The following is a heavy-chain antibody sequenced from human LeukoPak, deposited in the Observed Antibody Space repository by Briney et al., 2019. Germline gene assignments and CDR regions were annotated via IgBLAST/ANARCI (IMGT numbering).Heavy chain of an antibody. CDR2: INHSGST. Sequence: SETLSLTCAVYGGSFSGYYWSWIRQPPGKGLEWIGEINHSGSTNYNPSLKSRVTISVDTSKNQFSLKLSSVTAADTAVYYCARGPITMVRGVMGYWGQGTLVTVTS. J-gene: IGHJ4*02. D-gene: IGHD3-10*01. CDR1: GGSFSGYY. CDR3: ARGPITMVRGVMGY. V-gene: IGHV4-34*01.